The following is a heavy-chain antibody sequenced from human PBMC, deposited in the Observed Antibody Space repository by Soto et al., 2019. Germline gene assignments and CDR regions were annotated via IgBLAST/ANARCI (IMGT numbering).Heavy chain of an antibody. CDR2: IYYSGNT. CDR1: GASISGYC. Sequence: PSETLSLTYTVSGASISGYCWNWIRQPPGEGLEWIGYIYYSGNTNYNSFLKSRVTMSVDTSKNQFSLNLTSVTPADTAVYYCARMITATGTEYFDLWGRGALVTVSS. CDR3: ARMITATGTEYFDL. J-gene: IGHJ2*01. D-gene: IGHD6-13*01. V-gene: IGHV4-59*13.